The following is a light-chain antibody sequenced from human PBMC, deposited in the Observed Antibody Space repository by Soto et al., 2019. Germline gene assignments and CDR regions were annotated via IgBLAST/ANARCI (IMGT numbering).Light chain of an antibody. Sequence: IQMTQSPSTLSASVGDRVTITCRASQSISSYLGWYQQKPGRAPKLLIYDASSLQSGVPSRFSGSGSGTDFTLTIFSLQPEDFATYYCLQDYNYPVTFGQGTKVDIK. CDR3: LQDYNYPVT. V-gene: IGKV1-6*01. J-gene: IGKJ2*01. CDR1: QSISSY. CDR2: DAS.